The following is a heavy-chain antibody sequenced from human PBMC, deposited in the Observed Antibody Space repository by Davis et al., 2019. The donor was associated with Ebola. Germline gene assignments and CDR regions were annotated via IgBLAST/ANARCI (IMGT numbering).Heavy chain of an antibody. D-gene: IGHD6-13*01. CDR2: ISTYNGNT. Sequence: AASVKVSCKASGYTFTSYGISWVRQAPRQGLEWMGWISTYNGNTNFARKLQGRVTMTTDTSTSSAYMELRSLRSDDTAVYYCARMAAAGTKLDVWGQGTTVTVSS. V-gene: IGHV1-18*04. J-gene: IGHJ6*02. CDR3: ARMAAAGTKLDV. CDR1: GYTFTSYG.